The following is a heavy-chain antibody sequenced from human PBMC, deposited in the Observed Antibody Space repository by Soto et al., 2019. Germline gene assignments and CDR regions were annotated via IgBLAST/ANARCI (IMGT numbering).Heavy chain of an antibody. CDR1: GFTFSSYG. CDR2: IWYDGSNK. CDR3: AREAGRLADYYYYGMDV. D-gene: IGHD6-19*01. V-gene: IGHV3-33*01. Sequence: QVQLVESGGGVVQPGRSLRLSCAASGFTFSSYGMHWVRQAPGKGLEWVAVIWYDGSNKYYADSVKGRFTISRDNSKNTLYLQMNSLRAEDTAVYYCAREAGRLADYYYYGMDVWGQGTTVTVSS. J-gene: IGHJ6*02.